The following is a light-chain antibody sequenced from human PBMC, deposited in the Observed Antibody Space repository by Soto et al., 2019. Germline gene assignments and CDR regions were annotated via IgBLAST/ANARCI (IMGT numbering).Light chain of an antibody. J-gene: IGLJ3*02. CDR3: SSYTSDSTWV. V-gene: IGLV2-14*01. CDR1: SSDVGAYNY. Sequence: QSALTQPASVSGSPGQSITISCTGTSSDVGAYNYVSWYQQHPGKAPKLMIYEVSNRPSGVSNRFSGSKSGNTASLTISVLQADDEGDYYCSSYTSDSTWVFGGGTKLTVL. CDR2: EVS.